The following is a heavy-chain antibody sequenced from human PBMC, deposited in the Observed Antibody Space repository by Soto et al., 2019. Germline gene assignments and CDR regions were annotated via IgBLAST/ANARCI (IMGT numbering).Heavy chain of an antibody. V-gene: IGHV3-23*01. J-gene: IGHJ6*03. CDR2: LSSGGVST. CDR1: GFTFSTFA. CDR3: ARRYYIDV. Sequence: EVQLLESGGGLVQPGGSLRLSCAASGFTFSTFAMTWVRQAPGKGLEWVSALSSGGVSTYYADSVKGRFTISRDNSKNTLYLQMNSLRAEDTAVYYCARRYYIDVWGKGTTVTVSS.